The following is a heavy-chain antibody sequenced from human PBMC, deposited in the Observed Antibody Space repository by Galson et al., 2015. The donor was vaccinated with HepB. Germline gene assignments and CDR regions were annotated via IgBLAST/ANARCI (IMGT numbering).Heavy chain of an antibody. CDR3: ARVASSGWYGNHDAFDI. J-gene: IGHJ3*02. CDR2: IWYDGSNK. Sequence: SLRLSCAASGFTFSSYGMHWVRQAPGKGLEWVAVIWYDGSNKYYADSVKGRFTISRDNSKNTLYLQMNSLRAEDTAVYYCARVASSGWYGNHDAFDIWGQGTMVTVSS. D-gene: IGHD6-19*01. CDR1: GFTFSSYG. V-gene: IGHV3-33*01.